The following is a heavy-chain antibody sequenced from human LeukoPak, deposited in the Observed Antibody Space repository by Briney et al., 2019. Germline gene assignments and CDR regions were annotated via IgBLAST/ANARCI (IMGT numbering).Heavy chain of an antibody. V-gene: IGHV4-30-4*01. Sequence: SQTLSLTCTVSGGSISSGDYYWSWIRQPPGKGLEWIGYIYYSGSTYYNPSLKSRVTISVDTSKNQFSLKLSSVTAADTAVYYCARNPRYYYDSSGVLDYWGQGTLVTVSS. J-gene: IGHJ4*02. CDR1: GGSISSGDYY. CDR3: ARNPRYYYDSSGVLDY. D-gene: IGHD3-22*01. CDR2: IYYSGST.